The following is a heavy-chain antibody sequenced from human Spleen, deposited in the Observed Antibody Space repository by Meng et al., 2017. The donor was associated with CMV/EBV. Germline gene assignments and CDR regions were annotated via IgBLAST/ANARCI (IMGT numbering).Heavy chain of an antibody. CDR3: ATPGYSSSWYAETHEYFQH. Sequence: FTFSSYSMNWVRQAPGKGLEWVSSISNNTYIYYADSVKGRFTISRDNAKNSLYLQMNSLRAEDTAVYYCATPGYSSSWYAETHEYFQHWGQGTLVTVSS. V-gene: IGHV3-21*01. CDR2: ISNNTYI. D-gene: IGHD6-13*01. CDR1: FTFSSYS. J-gene: IGHJ1*01.